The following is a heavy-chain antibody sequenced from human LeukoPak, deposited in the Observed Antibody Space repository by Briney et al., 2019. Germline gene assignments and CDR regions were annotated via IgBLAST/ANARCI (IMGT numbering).Heavy chain of an antibody. CDR1: GGSISSGGYS. D-gene: IGHD6-19*01. CDR3: ARDRVRYSSGNPAGRPI. CDR2: IYYSGST. V-gene: IGHV4-30-4*07. Sequence: PSETLSLTCAVSGGSISSGGYSWSWIRQPPGKGLEWIGYIYYSGSTYYNPSLKSRVTISVDTSKNQFSLKLSSVTAADTAVYYCARDRVRYSSGNPAGRPIWGQGTLVTVSS. J-gene: IGHJ4*02.